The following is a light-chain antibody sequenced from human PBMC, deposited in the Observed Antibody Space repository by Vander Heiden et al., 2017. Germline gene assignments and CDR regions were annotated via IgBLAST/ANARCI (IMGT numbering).Light chain of an antibody. V-gene: IGLV3-21*04. Sequence: SYVLTQPPQVSVAPGKTARITCWGNNIGSKSVHWYQQKPGQAPVLVIYYDSDRPSGIPERFSGSNSGNTATLTISRVEAGDEADYYCQVWDSSSDWVFGGGTKLTVL. CDR3: QVWDSSSDWV. CDR1: NIGSKS. J-gene: IGLJ3*02. CDR2: YDS.